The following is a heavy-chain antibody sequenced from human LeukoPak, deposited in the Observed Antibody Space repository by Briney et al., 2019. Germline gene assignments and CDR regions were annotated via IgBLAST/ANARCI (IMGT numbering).Heavy chain of an antibody. J-gene: IGHJ5*02. Sequence: PGGSLRLSCAASGFTFSSYSMNWVRQAPGKGLEWVSSISSSSSYIYYADSVKGRFTISRDNAKNSLYLQMNSLRAEDTAVYYCARDWLYCSSTSCYGSNWFDPWGQGTLVTVSS. V-gene: IGHV3-21*01. CDR2: ISSSSSYI. D-gene: IGHD2-2*01. CDR3: ARDWLYCSSTSCYGSNWFDP. CDR1: GFTFSSYS.